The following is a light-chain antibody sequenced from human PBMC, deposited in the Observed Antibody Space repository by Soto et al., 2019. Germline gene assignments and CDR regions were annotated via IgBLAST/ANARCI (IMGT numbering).Light chain of an antibody. CDR2: DAS. Sequence: DIQMTQSPSSLSASVGDRVSITCQASQDISRYLSWYQQKPGKAPKLLIYDASNLETGVPSRFSGSGSGTDFIFAINSLQPEDIGTYYCKQYQKFPFTFGPGTKVDI. CDR3: KQYQKFPFT. V-gene: IGKV1-33*01. CDR1: QDISRY. J-gene: IGKJ3*01.